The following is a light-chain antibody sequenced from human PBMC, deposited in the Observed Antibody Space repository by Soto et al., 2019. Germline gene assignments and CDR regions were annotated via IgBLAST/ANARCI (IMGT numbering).Light chain of an antibody. CDR2: AAS. CDR3: QKSYSTPWP. V-gene: IGKV1-39*01. Sequence: DIQMTQSPSSLSASVGDRVTITCRASQSISSYLNWYQQKPGKAPKLLIYAASSLQSGVPSRFSGSGSGTDFTLTISSLQPADFATYYCQKSYSTPWPFGQGTKVDIK. J-gene: IGKJ1*01. CDR1: QSISSY.